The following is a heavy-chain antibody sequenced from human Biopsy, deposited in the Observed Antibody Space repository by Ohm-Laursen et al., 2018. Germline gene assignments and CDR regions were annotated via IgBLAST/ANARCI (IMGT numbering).Heavy chain of an antibody. CDR1: GITVSGNY. V-gene: IGHV3-21*01. D-gene: IGHD3-10*01. J-gene: IGHJ6*02. CDR3: ARSRGSSGIATIYYYGMDV. Sequence: SLRLSCAASGITVSGNYMTWVRQAPGKGLEWVSTISSSSDNIYYVDSVKGRFTISRDNAKNSLYLQMNSLRAEDTAVYYCARSRGSSGIATIYYYGMDVWGQGTTVTVS. CDR2: ISSSSDNI.